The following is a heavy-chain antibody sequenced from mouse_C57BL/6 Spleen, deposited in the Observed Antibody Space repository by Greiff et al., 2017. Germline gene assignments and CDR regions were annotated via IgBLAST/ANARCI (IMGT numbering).Heavy chain of an antibody. CDR2: IDPSDSET. V-gene: IGHV1-52*01. CDR3: AREGLLRDYAMDY. Sequence: QVQLQQPGAELVRPGSSVKLSCKASGYTFTSYWMHWVKQRPIQGLEWIGNIDPSDSETHYNQKFKDKATLTVDKSSSTAYMQLSSLTSEDSAVXYCAREGLLRDYAMDYWGQGTSVTVSS. D-gene: IGHD2-3*01. J-gene: IGHJ4*01. CDR1: GYTFTSYW.